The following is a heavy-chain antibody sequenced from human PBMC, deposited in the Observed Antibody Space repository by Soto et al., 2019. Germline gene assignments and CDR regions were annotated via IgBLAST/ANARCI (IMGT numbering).Heavy chain of an antibody. J-gene: IGHJ4*02. CDR1: GGSISSYY. Sequence: PSETLSLTCTVSGGSISSYYWSWIRQPPGKGLEWIGYIYYSGSTKYNFSLKSRVTISVDTSKNQFSLKLSSVTAADTAVYYCARRSSRKKNFDYWGQGTLVTVSS. V-gene: IGHV4-59*08. CDR2: IYYSGST. CDR3: ARRSSRKKNFDY. D-gene: IGHD6-13*01.